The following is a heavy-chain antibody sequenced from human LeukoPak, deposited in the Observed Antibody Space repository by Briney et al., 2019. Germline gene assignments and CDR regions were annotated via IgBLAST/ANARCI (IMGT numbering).Heavy chain of an antibody. Sequence: GGSLRLSCAASGFTFSSYWMSWVRQAPGKGLEWVANIKQDGSEKYYVDPVKGRFTISRDNAKNSLYLQMNSLRAEDTAVYYCARDPIAAAEGKGDYWGQGTLVTVSS. J-gene: IGHJ4*02. V-gene: IGHV3-7*01. CDR3: ARDPIAAAEGKGDY. CDR2: IKQDGSEK. CDR1: GFTFSSYW. D-gene: IGHD6-13*01.